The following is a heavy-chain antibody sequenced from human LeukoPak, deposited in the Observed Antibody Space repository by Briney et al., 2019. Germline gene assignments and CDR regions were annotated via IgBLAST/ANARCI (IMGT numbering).Heavy chain of an antibody. V-gene: IGHV3-23*01. J-gene: IGHJ4*02. CDR1: GFASSSQA. CDR2: ISDSGSIT. CDR3: AKDARRTSGWYFFDY. Sequence: QSGGSLRLSCAASGFASSSQAMGWVRQAPGKGLEWVSVISDSGSITYYADSVKGRFTISRDNSKNTLFLQMNSLRAEDTAVYYCAKDARRTSGWYFFDYWGQGTLVTVSS. D-gene: IGHD6-19*01.